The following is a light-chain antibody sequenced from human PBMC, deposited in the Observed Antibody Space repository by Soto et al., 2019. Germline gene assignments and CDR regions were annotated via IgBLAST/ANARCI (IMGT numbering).Light chain of an antibody. CDR2: AAS. J-gene: IGKJ5*01. CDR1: RSIGNN. Sequence: EIQVTQSPTSLSASVGERITITCRASRSIGNNLNWYQQRPGKAPQLLVYAASSLKSGVPSRFSGSSSGTDFTLTINGLQPEDFATYYCQQSFSPHIAFGQGTRL. V-gene: IGKV1-39*01. CDR3: QQSFSPHIA.